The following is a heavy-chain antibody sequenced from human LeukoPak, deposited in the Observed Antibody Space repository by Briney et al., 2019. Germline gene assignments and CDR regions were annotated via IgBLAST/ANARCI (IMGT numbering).Heavy chain of an antibody. J-gene: IGHJ4*02. CDR2: INHSGST. D-gene: IGHD2-15*01. CDR1: GGSFSGYY. CDR3: ARDGVLYCSGGSCYPHFDY. V-gene: IGHV4-34*01. Sequence: SETLSLTCAVYGGSFSGYYWSWIRQPPGKGLEWVGEINHSGSTNYNPSLKSRVTISVDTSKNQFSLKLSSVTAADTAVYYCARDGVLYCSGGSCYPHFDYWGQGTLVTVSS.